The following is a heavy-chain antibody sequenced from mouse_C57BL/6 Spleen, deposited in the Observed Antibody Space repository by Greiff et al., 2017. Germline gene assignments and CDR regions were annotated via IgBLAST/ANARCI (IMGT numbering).Heavy chain of an antibody. CDR3: ARGGLYYDSSQYYLDY. CDR2: IYPGSGST. CDR1: GYTFTSYW. D-gene: IGHD1-1*01. J-gene: IGHJ2*01. Sequence: QVQLKQPGAELVKPGASVKMSCKASGYTFTSYWITWVKQRPGQGLEWIGDIYPGSGSTNYNEKFKSKATLTVDTSSSTAYMQLSSLTSEASAVYYCARGGLYYDSSQYYLDYWGQGTTVTVSS. V-gene: IGHV1-55*01.